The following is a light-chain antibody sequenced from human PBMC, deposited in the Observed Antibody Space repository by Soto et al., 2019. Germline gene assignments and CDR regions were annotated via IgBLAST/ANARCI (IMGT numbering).Light chain of an antibody. J-gene: IGKJ4*01. V-gene: IGKV3-20*01. Sequence: VLTQSPDTLSLSPGERATLSCRTSQSVGSSSLGWYQQKPGQAPRLVIFDISNRATGIPDRFSGSGSGTDCTLTISRLEPEDFALYYCQQYGSFPLTFGGGAKVDNK. CDR3: QQYGSFPLT. CDR1: QSVGSSS. CDR2: DIS.